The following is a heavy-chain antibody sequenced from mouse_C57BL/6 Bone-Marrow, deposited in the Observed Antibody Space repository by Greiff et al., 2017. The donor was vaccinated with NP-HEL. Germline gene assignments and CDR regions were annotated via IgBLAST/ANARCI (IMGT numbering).Heavy chain of an antibody. J-gene: IGHJ3*01. CDR2: IHPNSGST. D-gene: IGHD1-1*01. V-gene: IGHV1-64*01. Sequence: QVQLQQPGAELVKPGASVKLSCKASGYTFTSYWMHWVKQRPGQGLEWIGMIHPNSGSTNYNEKFKSKATLTVDKSSSTAYMQLSSLTSEDSAVYYCASHYYGSSLAWFAYWGQGTLVTVSA. CDR3: ASHYYGSSLAWFAY. CDR1: GYTFTSYW.